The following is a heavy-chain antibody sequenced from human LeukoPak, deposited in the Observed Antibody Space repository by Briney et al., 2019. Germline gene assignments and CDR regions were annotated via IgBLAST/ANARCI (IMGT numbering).Heavy chain of an antibody. CDR3: ARERAYNSGYYYGAFDY. CDR2: ISGYSGPA. D-gene: IGHD5-12*01. Sequence: GGSLRLSCAASGFSFGSYGLSWVRQAPGKGLQWISYISGYSGPAYYADSVEGRFTISRDNAKNSVFLQMNSVRAEDTAVYFCARERAYNSGYYYGAFDYWGQRALVTVSS. V-gene: IGHV3-48*04. CDR1: GFSFGSYG. J-gene: IGHJ4*02.